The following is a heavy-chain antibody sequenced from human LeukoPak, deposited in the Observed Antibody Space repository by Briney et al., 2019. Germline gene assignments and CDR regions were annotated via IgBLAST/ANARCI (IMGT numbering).Heavy chain of an antibody. J-gene: IGHJ6*03. V-gene: IGHV1-69*06. Sequence: SVKVSCKASGGTFSSYAISWVRQAPGQGLEWMGGIIPIFGTANYAQKFQGRVTITADKSTSTAYMELSSLRSEDTAVYFCARDWGVGGRPGYMDVWGKGTTVTVSS. CDR2: IIPIFGTA. CDR3: ARDWGVGGRPGYMDV. D-gene: IGHD6-6*01. CDR1: GGTFSSYA.